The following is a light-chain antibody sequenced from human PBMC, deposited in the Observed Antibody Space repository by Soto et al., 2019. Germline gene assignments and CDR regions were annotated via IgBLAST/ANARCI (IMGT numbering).Light chain of an antibody. Sequence: EIVMTQSPVTLSVSPGERYTLSCMASQSVRSNLAWYQQKPGQAPRLLMYDASTRATGIPARFSGSGSGTEFTLTISSLQSEDFAVYYCQQYNNWPPWTVGQGTKVDIK. CDR1: QSVRSN. CDR2: DAS. V-gene: IGKV3-15*01. CDR3: QQYNNWPPWT. J-gene: IGKJ1*01.